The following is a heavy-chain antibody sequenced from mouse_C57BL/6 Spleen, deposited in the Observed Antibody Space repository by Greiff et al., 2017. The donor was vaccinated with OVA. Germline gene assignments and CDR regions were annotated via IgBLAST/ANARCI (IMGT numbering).Heavy chain of an antibody. V-gene: IGHV1-69*01. CDR3: ASSDDGYYLFAY. D-gene: IGHD2-3*01. Sequence: QVQLQQPGAELVMPGASVKLSCKASGYTFTSYWMHWVKQRPGQGLEWIGEIDPSDSYTNYNQKFKGKSTLTVDKSSSTAYMQLSSLTSEDSAVYYFASSDDGYYLFAYWGQGTLVTVSA. J-gene: IGHJ3*01. CDR1: GYTFTSYW. CDR2: IDPSDSYT.